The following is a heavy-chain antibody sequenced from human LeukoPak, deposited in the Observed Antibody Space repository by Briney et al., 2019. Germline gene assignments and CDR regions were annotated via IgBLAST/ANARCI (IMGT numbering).Heavy chain of an antibody. CDR1: GFTVSSYY. CDR3: ASRTDY. V-gene: IGHV3-53*01. J-gene: IGHJ4*02. CDR2: IHNDDT. Sequence: GGSLRLSCAASGFTVSSYYMSWVRQAPGKGLEWVSLIHNDDTYYADSVKGRFTISRDNTENSLFLQMNSLRAEDTAVYYCASRTDYWGQGILVTVSS.